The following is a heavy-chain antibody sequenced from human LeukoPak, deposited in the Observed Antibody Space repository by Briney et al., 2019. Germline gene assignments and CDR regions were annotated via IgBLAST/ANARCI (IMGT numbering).Heavy chain of an antibody. CDR3: ATVRGSDWYMDY. CDR2: IWYDGSRD. CDR1: GLTFRNYG. V-gene: IGHV3-33*01. J-gene: IGHJ4*02. D-gene: IGHD6-19*01. Sequence: GTSLRPSCAASGLTFRNYGMNWVRQAPGKGLEWVTLIWYDGSRDYYVDFVKGRFTVSRDNSRNTLYLQMRNLRAEDTAVYYCATVRGSDWYMDYWGQGTLVTVSS.